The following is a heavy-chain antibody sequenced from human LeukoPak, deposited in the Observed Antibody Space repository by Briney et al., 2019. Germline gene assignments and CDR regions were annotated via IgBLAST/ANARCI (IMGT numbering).Heavy chain of an antibody. D-gene: IGHD1-26*01. CDR1: GYTFTGYY. V-gene: IGHV1-2*02. CDR2: INPNNGVT. CDR3: TREGPVGGATDGFDI. Sequence: ASVKVSCKASGYTFTGYYMHWVRQAPRQGLEWMGWINPNNGVTKYAQNFQGRVTMTRDTSISTACMEVSRLTSDDTAVYYCTREGPVGGATDGFDIWGQGTMVTVSS. J-gene: IGHJ3*02.